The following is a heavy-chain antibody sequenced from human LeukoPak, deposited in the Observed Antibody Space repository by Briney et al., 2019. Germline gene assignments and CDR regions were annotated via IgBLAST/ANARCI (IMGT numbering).Heavy chain of an antibody. CDR2: LSHSGSS. CDR1: GGSVSSYY. J-gene: IGHJ3*02. CDR3: ARARYANAWYAFDI. Sequence: PSETLSLTCTASGGSVSSYYWSWIRQPPGRGLEWIAYLSHSGSSDSNPSLTSRVTTLVDTSKNQFSLKLTSVTAADTAVYYCARARYANAWYAFDIWGHGTMVTVSS. D-gene: IGHD2-2*01. V-gene: IGHV4-59*02.